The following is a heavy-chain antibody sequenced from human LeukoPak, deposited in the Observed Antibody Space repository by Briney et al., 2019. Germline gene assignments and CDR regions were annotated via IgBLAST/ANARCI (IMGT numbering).Heavy chain of an antibody. CDR1: GYSISSGYY. J-gene: IGHJ6*02. V-gene: IGHV4-38-2*02. CDR3: ASFPPTVRGVRKSTRIDNMDV. Sequence: SETLSLTCTVSGYSISSGYYWGWIRQPPGKGLEWIGSIYHSGSTYYNPSLKSRVTISVDTSKNQFSLKLSSVTAADTAVYYCASFPPTVRGVRKSTRIDNMDVWGQGTTVTVSS. CDR2: IYHSGST. D-gene: IGHD3-10*01.